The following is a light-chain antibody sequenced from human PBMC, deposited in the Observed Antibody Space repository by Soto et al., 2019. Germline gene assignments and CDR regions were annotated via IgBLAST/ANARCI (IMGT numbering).Light chain of an antibody. J-gene: IGLJ2*01. CDR3: AAWDDSLSAPV. CDR1: STDVGAYHS. V-gene: IGLV2-14*03. CDR2: DVS. Sequence: QSALTQPASVSGSPGQSFTIPCTGSSTDVGAYHSVSWYQQHPGKAPKLIIFDVSNRPSGVSNRFSGSKSGNTASLTISGLQAEDEADYYCAAWDDSLSAPVFGGGTQLTVL.